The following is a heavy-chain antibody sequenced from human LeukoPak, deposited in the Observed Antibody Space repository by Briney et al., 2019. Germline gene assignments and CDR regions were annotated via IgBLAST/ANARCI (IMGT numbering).Heavy chain of an antibody. CDR1: GGSISSYY. Sequence: SETLSLTCTVSGGSISSYYWSWIRQPPGKGLEWTGNIYYSGSTNYNPSLKSRVTISVDTSKNQFSLKLSSVTAADTAVYYCTRGSIAYYYMDVWGKGTTVTISS. D-gene: IGHD3-22*01. V-gene: IGHV4-59*01. J-gene: IGHJ6*03. CDR3: TRGSIAYYYMDV. CDR2: IYYSGST.